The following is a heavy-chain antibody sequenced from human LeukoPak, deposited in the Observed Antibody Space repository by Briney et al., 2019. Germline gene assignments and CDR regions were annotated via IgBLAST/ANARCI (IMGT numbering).Heavy chain of an antibody. CDR1: GFTFDDYA. CDR2: ISWNSGSI. Sequence: GGSLRLSCAASGFTFDDYAMHWVRQAPGKGLEWVSGISWNSGSIGYADSVKGRFTISRDNAKNSLYLQMNSLRAEDTALYYCAKVRGYSYGYLDYWGQGTLVTVSS. CDR3: AKVRGYSYGYLDY. D-gene: IGHD5-18*01. J-gene: IGHJ4*02. V-gene: IGHV3-9*01.